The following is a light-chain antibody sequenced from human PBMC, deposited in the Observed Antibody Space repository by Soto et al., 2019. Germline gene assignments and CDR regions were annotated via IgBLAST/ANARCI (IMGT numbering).Light chain of an antibody. J-gene: IGKJ3*01. CDR2: GAS. Sequence: EIVLTQSPGTLSFSPGERATLTCRASQSVSSSYLAWFQQKPGQAPRLLIYGASSRATGIPDRFSGSGSGTDFTLTISRLEPEDFAVYYCHHYGNAPFTFGPGTKVDIK. CDR3: HHYGNAPFT. CDR1: QSVSSSY. V-gene: IGKV3-20*01.